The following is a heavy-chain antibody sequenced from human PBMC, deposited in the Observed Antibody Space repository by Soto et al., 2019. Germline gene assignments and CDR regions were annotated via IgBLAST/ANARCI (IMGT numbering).Heavy chain of an antibody. CDR2: SRRKSDGGTT. Sequence: EVQLVESGGGLVKPGGSLRLSCVASDFTFSNAWMNWVRQAPGEGLEWVGRSRRKSDGGTTDYAAPVKGRFTISRDDSKNTLYLQMNSLKSEDTAVYYCTTDRSGHPYKGDFEYWGRGTRVTVSS. D-gene: IGHD3-3*01. J-gene: IGHJ4*02. CDR3: TTDRSGHPYKGDFEY. CDR1: DFTFSNAW. V-gene: IGHV3-15*07.